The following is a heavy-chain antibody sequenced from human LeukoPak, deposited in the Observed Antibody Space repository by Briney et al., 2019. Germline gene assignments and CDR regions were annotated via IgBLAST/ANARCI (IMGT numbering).Heavy chain of an antibody. CDR1: GGTSTRHA. D-gene: IGHD3-22*01. Sequence: SVKVSCKASGGTSTRHAISWVRQAPGQGLEWMGRIIPNLGTTNSAQNFQDRVTLTADKSTNTAYMELTSLTSDDTSVYYCATTNDGGGYQWGDFFDFWGQGTLVTVSS. CDR3: ATTNDGGGYQWGDFFDF. J-gene: IGHJ4*02. CDR2: IIPNLGTT. V-gene: IGHV1-69*04.